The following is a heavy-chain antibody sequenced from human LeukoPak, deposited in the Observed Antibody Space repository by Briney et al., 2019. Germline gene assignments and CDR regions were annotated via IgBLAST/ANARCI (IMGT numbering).Heavy chain of an antibody. CDR2: INPNSGGT. CDR3: ARGMGVYYYDSSGYYWAYYFDY. CDR1: GYTFTGYY. V-gene: IGHV1-2*02. J-gene: IGHJ4*02. D-gene: IGHD3-22*01. Sequence: GASVKVSCKASGYTFTGYYMHWVRQAPGQGLEWMGWINPNSGGTNYAQKFQGRVTMTRDTSISTAYMELSRLRSDDTAVYYCARGMGVYYYDSSGYYWAYYFDYWGQGTLVTVSS.